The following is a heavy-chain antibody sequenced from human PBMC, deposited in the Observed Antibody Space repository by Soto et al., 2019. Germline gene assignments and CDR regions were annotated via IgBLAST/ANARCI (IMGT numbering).Heavy chain of an antibody. V-gene: IGHV4-39*01. CDR3: ASHLRPTNCGGGYFDY. CDR2: MSYSRST. J-gene: IGHJ4*02. Sequence: QLQLQESGPGLVKPSETLSLTCFVSGGSISSNNYYCGGIRQPPGKGLEWIGSMSYSRSTYYNPSLKSRVTLSVDTSKNQFSLKLTSVTAADTAVYYCASHLRPTNCGGGYFDYWGQGPLVTVSS. CDR1: GGSISSNNYY. D-gene: IGHD3-16*01.